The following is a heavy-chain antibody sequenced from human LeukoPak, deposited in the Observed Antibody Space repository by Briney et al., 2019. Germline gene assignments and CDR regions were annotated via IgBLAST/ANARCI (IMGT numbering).Heavy chain of an antibody. CDR3: ARDFAWGSGGAPVDDNWLDP. CDR2: ISAHNGNT. Sequence: ASVKVSCKASGYTFTSYGTSWVRQAPGQGLEWTGSISAHNGNTNYAQKLQGRVTMTTDTSTSTAYMELRSLRYDDTAVYYCARDFAWGSGGAPVDDNWLDPWGQGTLVTVSS. V-gene: IGHV1-18*01. J-gene: IGHJ5*02. D-gene: IGHD7-27*01. CDR1: GYTFTSYG.